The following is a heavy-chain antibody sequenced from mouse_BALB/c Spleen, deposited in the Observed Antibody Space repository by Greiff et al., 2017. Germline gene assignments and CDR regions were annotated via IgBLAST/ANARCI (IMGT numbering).Heavy chain of an antibody. V-gene: IGHV14-1*02. J-gene: IGHJ3*01. CDR2: IDPENGNT. CDR1: GFNIKDYY. CDR3: ARSGWRGAWFAY. D-gene: IGHD2-3*01. Sequence: VQLQQSGAELVRPGALVKLSCKASGFNIKDYYMHWVKQRPEQGLEWIGWIDPENGNTIYDPKFQGKASITADTSSNTAYLQLSSLTSEDTAVYYCARSGWRGAWFAYWGQGTLVTVSA.